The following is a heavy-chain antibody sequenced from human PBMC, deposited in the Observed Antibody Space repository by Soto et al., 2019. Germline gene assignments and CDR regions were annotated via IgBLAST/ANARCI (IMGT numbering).Heavy chain of an antibody. V-gene: IGHV3-21*01. J-gene: IGHJ4*02. CDR3: ARLGDFFGSRGHLDY. D-gene: IGHD3-10*01. Sequence: GGSLRLSCAASRFTFTNYDMNWVRQAPGKGLEWVSSIRSGSSYIYYADSVRGRFTISRDNAKNTLDLQMNNLRADDTAVYYCARLGDFFGSRGHLDYWGQETLVTVSS. CDR2: IRSGSSYI. CDR1: RFTFTNYD.